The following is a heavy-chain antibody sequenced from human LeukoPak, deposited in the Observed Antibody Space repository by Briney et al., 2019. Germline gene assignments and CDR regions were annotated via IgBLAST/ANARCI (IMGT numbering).Heavy chain of an antibody. CDR3: ARHSFGYCSSTSCYMPDY. D-gene: IGHD2-2*03. J-gene: IGHJ4*02. V-gene: IGHV4-39*01. CDR1: GGSISSSSYY. CDR2: IYYSGST. Sequence: SETLSLTCTVSGGSISSSSYYWGWIRQPPGKGLEWIGSIYYSGSTYYNPSLKSRVTISVDTSKNQFSLKLSSVTAADTAMYYCARHSFGYCSSTSCYMPDYWGQGTLVTVSS.